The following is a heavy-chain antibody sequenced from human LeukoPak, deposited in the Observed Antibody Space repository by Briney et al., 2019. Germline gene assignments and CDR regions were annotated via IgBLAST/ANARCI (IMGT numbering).Heavy chain of an antibody. CDR2: IKQDGSEK. CDR3: ARAGFRTYGSGSYWIWHLNYFDY. J-gene: IGHJ4*02. V-gene: IGHV3-7*01. Sequence: GGSLRLSCAASGFTFSSYWMSWVRQAPGKGLEWVANIKQDGSEKYYVDSVKGRFTISRDNAKNSLYLQMNSLRAEDTAVYYCARAGFRTYGSGSYWIWHLNYFDYWGQGTLVTVSS. D-gene: IGHD3-10*01. CDR1: GFTFSSYW.